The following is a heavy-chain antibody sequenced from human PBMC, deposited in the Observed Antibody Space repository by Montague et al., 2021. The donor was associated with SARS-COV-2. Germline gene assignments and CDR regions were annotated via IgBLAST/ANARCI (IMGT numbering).Heavy chain of an antibody. D-gene: IGHD3-16*01. CDR3: ARKGGGGCDLAY. Sequence: SETLSLTCTVSSASIRSRSYYWGWLRQPPGRGLQWIGYISYSGSTNYNPSLKSRVTISVDTSKNHSTLRLTSVTAADTAVYYCARKGGGGCDLAYWGQGTLVTVSS. V-gene: IGHV4-61*03. CDR2: ISYSGST. CDR1: SASIRSRSYY. J-gene: IGHJ4*02.